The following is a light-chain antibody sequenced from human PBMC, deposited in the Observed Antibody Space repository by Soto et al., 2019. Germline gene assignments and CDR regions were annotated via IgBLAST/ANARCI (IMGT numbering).Light chain of an antibody. V-gene: IGLV2-14*01. CDR2: EVS. CDR1: SRDVGGYNY. CDR3: SSYTSSSTSV. Sequence: QSALTQPACVSGSPGQSITISCAGTSRDVGGYNYVSWYQQHPGKAPKLMIYEVSNRPSGVSNRFSGSKSGNTASLTISGLQAEDEADYYCSSYTSSSTSVFGTGTKVTAL. J-gene: IGLJ1*01.